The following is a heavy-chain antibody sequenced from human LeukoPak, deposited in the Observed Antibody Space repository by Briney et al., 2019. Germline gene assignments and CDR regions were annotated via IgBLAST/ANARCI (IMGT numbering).Heavy chain of an antibody. CDR3: ATDRFGSGWYVY. V-gene: IGHV3-53*01. D-gene: IGHD6-19*01. J-gene: IGHJ4*02. CDR1: GFTVSSNY. CDR2: IYSGGST. Sequence: GGSLRLSCAASGFTVSSNYMSWVRQAPGKGLEWVSVIYSGGSTYYADSVKGRFTISRDNSKNTLYLQMNSLRAEDTAVYYCATDRFGSGWYVYWGQGTLVTVSS.